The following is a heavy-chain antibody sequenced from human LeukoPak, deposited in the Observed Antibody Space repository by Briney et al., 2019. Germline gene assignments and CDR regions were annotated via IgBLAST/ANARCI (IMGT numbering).Heavy chain of an antibody. J-gene: IGHJ4*02. V-gene: IGHV1-2*02. CDR1: VYTFTGYY. CDR3: AKDQGYSYGYEY. D-gene: IGHD5-18*01. CDR2: INPNSDGT. Sequence: ASVKVSCKASVYTFTGYYMHWVRQAPGQGLEWMGWINPNSDGTNYAHKFQGRVTMTRDTSISTPYMELSRLRSDDTAVYYCAKDQGYSYGYEYWGKGTLVTVS.